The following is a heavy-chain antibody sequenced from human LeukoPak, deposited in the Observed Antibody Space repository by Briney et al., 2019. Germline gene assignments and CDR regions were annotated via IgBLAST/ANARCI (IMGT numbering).Heavy chain of an antibody. V-gene: IGHV4-34*01. Sequence: KPSETLSLTCAVYGGSFSGYYWSWIRQPPGKGLEWIGEINHSGSTNYNPSLKSRVTISVDTSKNQFSLKLSSVTAADTAVYYCARGGRAQSYFLDRYNWFDPWGQGTLVTVSS. CDR2: INHSGST. D-gene: IGHD2/OR15-2a*01. CDR3: ARGGRAQSYFLDRYNWFDP. J-gene: IGHJ5*02. CDR1: GGSFSGYY.